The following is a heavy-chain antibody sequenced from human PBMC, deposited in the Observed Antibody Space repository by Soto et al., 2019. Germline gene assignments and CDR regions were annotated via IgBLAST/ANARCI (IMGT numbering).Heavy chain of an antibody. CDR2: ISGSGDST. CDR1: GFTFSSYA. J-gene: IGHJ4*02. D-gene: IGHD5-18*01. V-gene: IGHV3-23*01. Sequence: EVQLLESGGGLVQPGGSLRLSCAASGFTFSSYAMSWVRQAPGEGLEWVSAISGSGDSTYDADSVKGRFTISRDNSKNTLYLQMNSLRAEDTAVYYCAKGIYSYGYNSFDYWSQGTLVTVSS. CDR3: AKGIYSYGYNSFDY.